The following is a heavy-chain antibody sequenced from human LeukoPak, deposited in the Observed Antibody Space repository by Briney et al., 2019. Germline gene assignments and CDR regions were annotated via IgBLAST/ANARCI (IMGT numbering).Heavy chain of an antibody. CDR2: IYYSGST. CDR3: ARVPITLVRGGFWFDP. J-gene: IGHJ5*02. Sequence: TSETLSLTYTVSGGSISSYYWSWIRQPPGKGLEWIGYIYYSGSTNYNPSLKSRVTISVDTSKNQFSLKLSSVTAADTAAYYCARVPITLVRGGFWFDPWGQGTLVTVSS. CDR1: GGSISSYY. V-gene: IGHV4-59*01. D-gene: IGHD3-10*01.